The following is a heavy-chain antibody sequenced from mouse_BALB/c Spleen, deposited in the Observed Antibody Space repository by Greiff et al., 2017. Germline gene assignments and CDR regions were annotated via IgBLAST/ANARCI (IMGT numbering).Heavy chain of an antibody. CDR2: IRNKANGYTT. V-gene: IGHV7-3*02. Sequence: EVKLHESGGGLVQPGGSLRLSCATSGFTFTDYYMSWVRQPPGKALEWLGFIRNKANGYTTEYSASVKGRFTISRDNSQSILYLQMNTLRAEDSATYYCARDKGNSLLRRVDAMDYWGQGTSVTVSS. J-gene: IGHJ4*01. D-gene: IGHD1-2*01. CDR1: GFTFTDYY. CDR3: ARDKGNSLLRRVDAMDY.